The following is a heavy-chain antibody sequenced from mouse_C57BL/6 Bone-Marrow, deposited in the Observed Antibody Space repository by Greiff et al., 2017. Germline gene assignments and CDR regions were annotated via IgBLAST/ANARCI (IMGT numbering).Heavy chain of an antibody. Sequence: QVQLQQSGAELVKPGASVKLSCKASGYTFTSYWMQWVKQRPGQGLEWIGEIDPSDSYTNYNQKFKGKATLTVDTSSSTAYMQLSSLTSEDSAVYYCARTYYGSSYFDYWGQGTTLTVSS. CDR1: GYTFTSYW. CDR3: ARTYYGSSYFDY. D-gene: IGHD1-1*01. V-gene: IGHV1-50*01. J-gene: IGHJ2*01. CDR2: IDPSDSYT.